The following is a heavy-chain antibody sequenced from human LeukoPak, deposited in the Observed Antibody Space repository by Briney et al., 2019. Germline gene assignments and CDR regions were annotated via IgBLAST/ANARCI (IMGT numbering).Heavy chain of an antibody. CDR3: AKDRGPTVRSNWFDP. Sequence: GGSLRLSCAASGFTFSSYAMSWVRQAPGKGLEWVSAISGSGGSTYYADSVKGRFTISRDSSKNTLYLQMNSLRAEDTAVYYCAKDRGPTVRSNWFDPWGQGTLVTVSS. J-gene: IGHJ5*02. CDR1: GFTFSSYA. D-gene: IGHD4-17*01. V-gene: IGHV3-23*01. CDR2: ISGSGGST.